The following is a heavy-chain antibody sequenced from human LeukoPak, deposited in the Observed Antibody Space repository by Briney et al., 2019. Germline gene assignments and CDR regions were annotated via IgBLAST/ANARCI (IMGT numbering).Heavy chain of an antibody. CDR1: GYSITSGYY. D-gene: IGHD3-16*02. Sequence: SETLSLTCTVSGYSITSGYYWGWIRQPPGKGLEWIGEINHSGSTNYNSPLKSRITISLDTSKNQFSLKLSSVTAADTAVYYCATFKPARDWGTYRVNWLDPWGQRTLVTVSS. CDR3: ATFKPARDWGTYRVNWLDP. V-gene: IGHV4-38-2*02. CDR2: INHSGST. J-gene: IGHJ5*02.